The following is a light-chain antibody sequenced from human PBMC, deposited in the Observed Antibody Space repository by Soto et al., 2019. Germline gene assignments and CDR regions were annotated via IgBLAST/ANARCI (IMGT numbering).Light chain of an antibody. Sequence: QSALTQPASVSGSPGQSITISCTGTSSDVGGYNYVSWYQQHPGKAPKLMIYDVSNRPSGVSNRFSGSKSGNTASLTISGRQAEDEADYYCSSYTSSSTLVFGEGTKLTVL. CDR2: DVS. J-gene: IGLJ2*01. CDR1: SSDVGGYNY. V-gene: IGLV2-14*01. CDR3: SSYTSSSTLV.